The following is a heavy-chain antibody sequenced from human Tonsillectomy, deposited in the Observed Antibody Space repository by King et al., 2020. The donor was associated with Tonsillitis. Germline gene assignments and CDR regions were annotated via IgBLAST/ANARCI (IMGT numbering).Heavy chain of an antibody. V-gene: IGHV4-39*01. J-gene: IGHJ5*02. CDR1: DNSFRSSNYY. Sequence: LQLQESGPGLVKPSETLSLTCTVSDNSFRSSNYYWGWIRQPPGKGLEWIGSIYYSGSTYYNPSLKSRFTISVDTSKNQFSLQLSSVTAADTAVYYWARHADGWFDPWGQGTLVTVSS. CDR2: IYYSGST. CDR3: ARHADGWFDP.